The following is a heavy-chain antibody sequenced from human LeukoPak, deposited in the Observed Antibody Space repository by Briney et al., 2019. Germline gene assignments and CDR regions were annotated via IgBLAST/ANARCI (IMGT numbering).Heavy chain of an antibody. J-gene: IGHJ4*02. CDR3: ARDPVHYDSSGYWTY. V-gene: IGHV1-18*01. D-gene: IGHD3-22*01. CDR2: ISTYSGYT. Sequence: ASVKVSCKASGYAFTSYGISWVRQAPGQGLEWMGWISTYSGYTNFAQKFQGRVTMTTEKSTSTAYMELRSLRSDDTAVYYCARDPVHYDSSGYWTYWGQGTLVTVSS. CDR1: GYAFTSYG.